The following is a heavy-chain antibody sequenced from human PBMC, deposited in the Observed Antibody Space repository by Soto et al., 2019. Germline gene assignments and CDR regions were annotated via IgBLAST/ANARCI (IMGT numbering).Heavy chain of an antibody. Sequence: EVQLVESGGGLVQPGGSLRLSCAASGFTFNTYEMNWVRQAPGKGLEWVSSISSSSRTIYYADSVKGRFSISRDNAKNSVYLQMNSLRAEDTAVYYCARKGYSSSWYVYYGLDVWGQGTTVTVSS. V-gene: IGHV3-48*03. CDR2: ISSSSRTI. J-gene: IGHJ6*02. D-gene: IGHD6-13*01. CDR1: GFTFNTYE. CDR3: ARKGYSSSWYVYYGLDV.